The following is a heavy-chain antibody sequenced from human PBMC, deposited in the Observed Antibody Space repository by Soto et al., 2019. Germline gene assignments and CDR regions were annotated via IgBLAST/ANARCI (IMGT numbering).Heavy chain of an antibody. V-gene: IGHV3-33*01. CDR1: GFTFSSYG. Sequence: GGSLRLSCAASGFTFSSYGMHWVRQAPGKGLEWVAVIWYDGSNKYYADSVKGRFTISRDSSKNTLYLQMNSLRAEDTAVYYCAREKDTAMAPFDYWGQGTLVTVSS. CDR2: IWYDGSNK. J-gene: IGHJ4*02. D-gene: IGHD5-18*01. CDR3: AREKDTAMAPFDY.